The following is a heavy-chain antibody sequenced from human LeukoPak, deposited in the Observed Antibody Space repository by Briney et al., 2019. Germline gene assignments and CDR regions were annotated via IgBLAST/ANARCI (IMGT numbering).Heavy chain of an antibody. CDR3: ARLDRGINAAHFDY. CDR2: IYYSGST. Sequence: SETLSLTCTVSGASITSYYWSWIRQPPGKGLEWIGYIYYSGSTKYNPSLKSRVTISLDTSKNQFSLKLNSVTAADTAVYYCARLDRGINAAHFDYWGQGTLVTVSS. V-gene: IGHV4-59*08. D-gene: IGHD6-25*01. J-gene: IGHJ4*02. CDR1: GASITSYY.